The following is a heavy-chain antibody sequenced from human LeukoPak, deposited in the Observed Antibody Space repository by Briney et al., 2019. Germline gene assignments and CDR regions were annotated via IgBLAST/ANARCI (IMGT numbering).Heavy chain of an antibody. CDR3: ARGGKSGIQLDY. Sequence: GGSLRLSCAASGLTFSSYSRNWVRQAPGKGLEWVSSISSSSSYIYYADSVKGRFTISRDNAKTSLYLQMNSLSAEDTAVYYFARGGKSGIQLDYWGQTTLVTHSS. D-gene: IGHD5-18*01. CDR2: ISSSSSYI. CDR1: GLTFSSYS. V-gene: IGHV3-21*01. J-gene: IGHJ4*02.